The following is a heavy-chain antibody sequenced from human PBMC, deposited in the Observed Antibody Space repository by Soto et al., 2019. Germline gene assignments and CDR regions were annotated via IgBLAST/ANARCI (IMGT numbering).Heavy chain of an antibody. D-gene: IGHD4-17*01. J-gene: IGHJ4*02. Sequence: QVQLQESGPGLVKPSETLSLTCTVSGGSISSYYWSWIRQPPGKGLEWIGYIYYSGSTNYNPSLKSRVTISVDTSKNQFSLKLSSVTAADTAVYYCARHQSHRNYGVLFDYWGQGTLVTVSS. CDR2: IYYSGST. V-gene: IGHV4-59*08. CDR1: GGSISSYY. CDR3: ARHQSHRNYGVLFDY.